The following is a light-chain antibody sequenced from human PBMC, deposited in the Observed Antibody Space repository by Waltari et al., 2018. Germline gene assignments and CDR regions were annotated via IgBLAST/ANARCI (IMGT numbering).Light chain of an antibody. CDR3: QQYGSSFP. Sequence: EIVLKQSPGTLSLSPGERATLSCRASQSVSSSYLAWYQQKPGQAPRLLIYGASSRATGNPDRFSGSGSGTDFTLTISRLEPEDFAVYYCQQYGSSFPFGGGTKVEIK. V-gene: IGKV3-20*01. CDR1: QSVSSSY. J-gene: IGKJ4*01. CDR2: GAS.